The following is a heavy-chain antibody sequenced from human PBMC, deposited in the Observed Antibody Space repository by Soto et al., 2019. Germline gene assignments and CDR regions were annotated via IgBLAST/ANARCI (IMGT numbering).Heavy chain of an antibody. D-gene: IGHD3-3*01. CDR2: IIPILGST. CDR1: VGTFSSYT. J-gene: IGHJ4*02. V-gene: IGHV1-69*08. Sequence: SVKVSCKASVGTFSSYTISWVRQAPGQGLEWMGRIIPILGSTSYAQKFQGRVTMTRDTSTSTVYMELSSLRSEDTAVYYCARDGVVRGLYYDFWSGYYTGYYFDYWGQGTLVTVSS. CDR3: ARDGVVRGLYYDFWSGYYTGYYFDY.